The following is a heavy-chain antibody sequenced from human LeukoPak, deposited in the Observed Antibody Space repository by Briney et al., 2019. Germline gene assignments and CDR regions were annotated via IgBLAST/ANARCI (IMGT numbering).Heavy chain of an antibody. CDR2: IYYSGIT. CDR1: GGSISSSSYY. D-gene: IGHD6-13*01. J-gene: IGHJ5*02. V-gene: IGHV4-39*01. CDR3: ARRNGHSWDVGNWFDP. Sequence: PSVTLSLTCSVSGGSISSSSYYWGWIRQPPGMGLEWIGSIYYSGITYYNQSLKSRATVSVDTSKNQFSLNLNSVTAADTAVYYCARRNGHSWDVGNWFDPWGQGTVVTVSS.